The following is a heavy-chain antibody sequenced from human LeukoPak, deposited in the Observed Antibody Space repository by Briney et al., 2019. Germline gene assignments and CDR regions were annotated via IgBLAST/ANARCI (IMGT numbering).Heavy chain of an antibody. D-gene: IGHD5-18*01. J-gene: IGHJ4*02. CDR2: MNPNSGNT. CDR1: GYTFTSYD. Sequence: ASVKVSCKASGYTFTSYDINWVRQATGQGLEWMGWMNPNSGNTGYAQKFQGRVTITRNTSISTAYMELSSLRSEDTAVYYCARALGHGNTAMVTHWGQGTLVTVSS. V-gene: IGHV1-8*03. CDR3: ARALGHGNTAMVTH.